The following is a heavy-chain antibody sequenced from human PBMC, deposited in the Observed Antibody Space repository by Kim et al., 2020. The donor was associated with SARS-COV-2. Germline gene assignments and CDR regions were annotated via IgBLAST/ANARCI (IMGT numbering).Heavy chain of an antibody. J-gene: IGHJ4*02. V-gene: IGHV3-11*05. CDR3: AGDGPYYDSSGYYATIDY. Sequence: KGRITISRDNAKNSLYLQMNSRRAEDTAVYYCAGDGPYYDSSGYYATIDYWGQGTLVTVSS. D-gene: IGHD3-22*01.